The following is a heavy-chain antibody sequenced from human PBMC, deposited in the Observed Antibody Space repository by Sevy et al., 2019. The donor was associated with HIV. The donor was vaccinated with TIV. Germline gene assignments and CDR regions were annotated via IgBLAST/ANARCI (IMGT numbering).Heavy chain of an antibody. D-gene: IGHD1-1*01. CDR2: ISGSGGST. CDR1: GFTFSSYA. V-gene: IGHV3-23*01. Sequence: GGSLRLSCAASGFTFSSYAMSWVRQAPGKGLEWVSAISGSGGSTYYADSVKGRFTISRDNPKNTLYLQMNSLRAKDTAVSYCAKGGDWNDGGTFDFDYWGQGTLVTVSS. J-gene: IGHJ4*02. CDR3: AKGGDWNDGGTFDFDY.